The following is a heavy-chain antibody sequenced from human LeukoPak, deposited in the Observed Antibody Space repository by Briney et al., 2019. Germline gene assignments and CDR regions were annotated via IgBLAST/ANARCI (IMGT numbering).Heavy chain of an antibody. CDR2: ISPSGNYI. J-gene: IGHJ4*02. D-gene: IGHD2-2*01. CDR3: ARDLSSSTSCYSY. V-gene: IGHV3-21*01. CDR1: GFTFSSHS. Sequence: PGGSLRLSCAASGFTFSSHSMNWVRQAPGKGLEWVSSISPSGNYIYYADSVEGRFTISRGNAKNSLYLQMNSLRAEDTAVYYCARDLSSSTSCYSYWGRGTLVTVSS.